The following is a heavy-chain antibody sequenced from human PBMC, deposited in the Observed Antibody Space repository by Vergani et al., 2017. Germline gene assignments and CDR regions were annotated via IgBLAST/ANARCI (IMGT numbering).Heavy chain of an antibody. V-gene: IGHV1-69*04. CDR3: ARGVAAPTSDFDY. J-gene: IGHJ4*02. Sequence: QVQLVQSGAEVKKPGASVKVSCKASGGTFSSYAISWVRQAPGQGLEWMGRIIPILGIANYAQKFQGRVTITADKSTSTAYMELSSLRSEDTAVYYCARGVAAPTSDFDYWGQGTLVTVSS. CDR2: IIPILGIA. CDR1: GGTFSSYA. D-gene: IGHD2-15*01.